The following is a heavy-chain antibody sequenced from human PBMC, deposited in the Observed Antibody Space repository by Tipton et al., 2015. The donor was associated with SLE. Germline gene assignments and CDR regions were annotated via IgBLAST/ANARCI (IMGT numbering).Heavy chain of an antibody. Sequence: TLSLTCTVSGGAISSGGYYWSWIRQPAGEGMGWVWRIFTSGKTVYNPSLKSRVTISIDLSNNQFSVNLSSLTASDTAVYYCAKTLAGATPGRYQSYWYFDLWGRGLRVIVSS. CDR3: AKTLAGATPGRYQSYWYFDL. V-gene: IGHV4-61*02. D-gene: IGHD1-1*01. CDR1: GGAISSGGYY. CDR2: IFTSGKT. J-gene: IGHJ2*01.